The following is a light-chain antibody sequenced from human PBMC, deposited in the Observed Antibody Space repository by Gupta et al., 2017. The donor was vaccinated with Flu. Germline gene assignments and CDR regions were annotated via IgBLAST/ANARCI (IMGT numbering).Light chain of an antibody. J-gene: IGKJ4*01. CDR3: QQYGSSPRLT. V-gene: IGKV3-20*01. CDR2: GAS. Sequence: EIVFTQSPGTLSLSPGERATLSCRASQGVSSSYLAWYQQKADQAPRLLMYGASSRATGIADRFSGSGSGTDFTLTISRLEPEDFAVYYCQQYGSSPRLTFGGGTKVEIK. CDR1: QGVSSSY.